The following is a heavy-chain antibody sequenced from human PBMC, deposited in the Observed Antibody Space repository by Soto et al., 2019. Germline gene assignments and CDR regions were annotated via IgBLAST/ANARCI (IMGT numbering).Heavy chain of an antibody. J-gene: IGHJ6*01. Sequence: QVQLVESGGGLVKPGGSLRLSCTASRFTFSDYYMTWIRQATGKGREWLSYITSGGFTIYYADSVKGRFTVSRDNAKNSIYLQLNTLRVEDKAVYYCARDPGIYYGMDVWGQGPTVTVSS. CDR2: ITSGGFTI. D-gene: IGHD3-10*01. CDR3: ARDPGIYYGMDV. V-gene: IGHV3-11*01. CDR1: RFTFSDYY.